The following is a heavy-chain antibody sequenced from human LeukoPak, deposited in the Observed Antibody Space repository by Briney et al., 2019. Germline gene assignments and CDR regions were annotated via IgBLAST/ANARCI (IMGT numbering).Heavy chain of an antibody. CDR3: ASDRSMSGPPFSNWFDP. CDR1: GFPFSDYS. Sequence: GGSLRLSCTASGFPFSDYSMNWVRQAPGKGLEWISYIGISSGNTKYADSVKGRFTISADNAKNSLYLQMNSLRGEDAAVYYCASDRSMSGPPFSNWFDPWGQGTLVSVSS. J-gene: IGHJ5*02. CDR2: IGISSGNT. V-gene: IGHV3-48*04. D-gene: IGHD2/OR15-2a*01.